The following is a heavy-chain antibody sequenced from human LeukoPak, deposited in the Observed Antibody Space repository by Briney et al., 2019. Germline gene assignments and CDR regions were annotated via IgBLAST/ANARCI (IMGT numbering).Heavy chain of an antibody. V-gene: IGHV1-69*05. Sequence: SVKVSCKASGGTFSSYAISWVRQAPGQGLEWMGRIIPIFGTANYAQKFQGRVTITTDESTSTAYMELSSLRSEDTAVYYCAKGGHYYDSIIGYFQHWGQGTLVTVSS. CDR3: AKGGHYYDSIIGYFQH. CDR1: GGTFSSYA. J-gene: IGHJ1*01. CDR2: IIPIFGTA. D-gene: IGHD3-22*01.